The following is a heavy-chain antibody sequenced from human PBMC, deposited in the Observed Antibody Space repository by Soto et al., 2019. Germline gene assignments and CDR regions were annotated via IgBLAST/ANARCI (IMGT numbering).Heavy chain of an antibody. CDR2: ISAYNGNT. V-gene: IGHV1-18*01. D-gene: IGHD3-22*01. CDR1: GYTFTSYG. CDR3: ARESWYYYDSSGYQFDY. Sequence: ASVKLSCKASGYTFTSYGISWVRQAPGQGLEWMGWISAYNGNTNYAQKLQGRVTMTTDTSTSTAYMELRSLRSDDTAVYYCARESWYYYDSSGYQFDYWGEGTLVTVSA. J-gene: IGHJ4*02.